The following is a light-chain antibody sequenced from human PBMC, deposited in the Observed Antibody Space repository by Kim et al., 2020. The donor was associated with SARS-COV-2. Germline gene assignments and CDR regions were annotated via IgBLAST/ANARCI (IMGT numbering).Light chain of an antibody. J-gene: IGLJ3*02. CDR3: QAGYDSTAWV. V-gene: IGLV3-1*01. Sequence: PGQTTCSTGSGDEVGVTYGCWYQQRPGQAPVLVSYPDTQRPSSVRDRFSSSNAGNTATLTISGAHAMEEADYYCQAGYDSTAWVFGGGTKVTVL. CDR2: PDT. CDR1: EVGVTY.